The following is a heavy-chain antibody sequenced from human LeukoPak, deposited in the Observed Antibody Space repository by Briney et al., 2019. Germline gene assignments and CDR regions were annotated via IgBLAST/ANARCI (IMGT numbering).Heavy chain of an antibody. D-gene: IGHD3-16*01. CDR1: GFSFRTYW. J-gene: IGHJ5*01. V-gene: IGHV3-7*01. CDR3: ARDAYTSASDS. Sequence: GGSLRLSCAASGFSFRTYWMTWVRQAPGKGLXWVANLSPEGSDKFYVDSVKGRFTIFRDNAKSSVYLQMSSLRVEDTAVYYCARDAYTSASDSWGQGTLVSVSS. CDR2: LSPEGSDK.